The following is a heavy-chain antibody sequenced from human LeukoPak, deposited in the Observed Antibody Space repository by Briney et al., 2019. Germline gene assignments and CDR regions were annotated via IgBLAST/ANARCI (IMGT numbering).Heavy chain of an antibody. D-gene: IGHD2-2*01. CDR1: GFTFSSYT. CDR3: ARPGYCSGTTCYSYNYYGMDV. CDR2: ISSSSTYI. Sequence: GGSLRLSCAASGFTFSSYTMNWVRQAPGKGLEWASSISSSSTYIYYAESVKGRFTISRDNAKNSLYLQMNSLRAEDTAVYYCARPGYCSGTTCYSYNYYGMDVWGQGTTATVSS. V-gene: IGHV3-21*01. J-gene: IGHJ6*02.